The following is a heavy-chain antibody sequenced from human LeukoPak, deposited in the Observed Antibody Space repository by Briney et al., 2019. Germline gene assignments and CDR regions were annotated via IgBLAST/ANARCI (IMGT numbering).Heavy chain of an antibody. D-gene: IGHD3-10*01. Sequence: ASVKVSCKASGYTFTSYGISWVRRAPGQGLEWMGWISAYNGNTNYAQKLQGRVTMTTDTSTSTAYMELRSLRSDDTAVYYCARSRTPRITMVRGVISLKTWGQGTLVTVSS. V-gene: IGHV1-18*01. CDR2: ISAYNGNT. CDR1: GYTFTSYG. J-gene: IGHJ5*02. CDR3: ARSRTPRITMVRGVISLKT.